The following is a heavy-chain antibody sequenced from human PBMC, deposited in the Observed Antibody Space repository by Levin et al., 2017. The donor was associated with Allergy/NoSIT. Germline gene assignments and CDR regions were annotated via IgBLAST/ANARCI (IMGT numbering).Heavy chain of an antibody. V-gene: IGHV5-51*01. CDR3: ARVSGSWYGIGDYWYFDL. CDR2: IYPGDSDT. CDR1: GYSFTSYW. J-gene: IGHJ2*01. Sequence: KVSCKGSGYSFTSYWIGWVRQMPGKGLEWMGIIYPGDSDTRYSPSFQGQVTISADKSISTAYLQWSSLKASDTAMYYCARVSGSWYGIGDYWYFDLWGRGTLVTVSS. D-gene: IGHD6-13*01.